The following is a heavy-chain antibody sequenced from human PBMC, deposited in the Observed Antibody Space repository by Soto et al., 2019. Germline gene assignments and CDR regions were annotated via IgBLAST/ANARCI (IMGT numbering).Heavy chain of an antibody. CDR3: ARKVTTPFYYYYYGMDV. V-gene: IGHV1-69*13. Sequence: SVKVSCKASGGTFSSYAISWVRQAPGQGLEWMGGIIPIFGTANYAQKFQGRVTITADESTSTAYMELSSLRSEDTAVYYCARKVTTPFYYYYYGMDVWGQGTTVTVSS. CDR2: IIPIFGTA. CDR1: GGTFSSYA. D-gene: IGHD4-17*01. J-gene: IGHJ6*02.